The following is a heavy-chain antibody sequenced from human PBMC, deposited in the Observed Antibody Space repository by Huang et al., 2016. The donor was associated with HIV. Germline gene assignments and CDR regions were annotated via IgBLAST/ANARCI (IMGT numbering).Heavy chain of an antibody. V-gene: IGHV3-30*18. D-gene: IGHD2-2*02. Sequence: QVQLVESGGGVVQPGRSLRLSCAASGFTFSSYGMHWVRQAPGKGLEWVAVISYDGSNKYYADAVKGRFTISRDNSKNTLYLQMNSLRAEDTAVYYCAKDLEDQLLYLTYYYYYYGMDVWGQGTTVTVSS. J-gene: IGHJ6*02. CDR2: ISYDGSNK. CDR3: AKDLEDQLLYLTYYYYYYGMDV. CDR1: GFTFSSYG.